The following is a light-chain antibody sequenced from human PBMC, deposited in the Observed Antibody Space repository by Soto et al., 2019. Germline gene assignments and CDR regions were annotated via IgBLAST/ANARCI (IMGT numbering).Light chain of an antibody. J-gene: IGKJ5*01. CDR1: QSVSGY. Sequence: EIVLTQSPATLSLSPGERATLFCSASQSVSGYLAWYQQKPGQAPRLVIHDVSRRAPDIPARFSGRGSGTDFTLTISGLLPEDFAAYHCQQLYTLPFTFGQGTRL. V-gene: IGKV3-11*01. CDR3: QQLYTLPFT. CDR2: DVS.